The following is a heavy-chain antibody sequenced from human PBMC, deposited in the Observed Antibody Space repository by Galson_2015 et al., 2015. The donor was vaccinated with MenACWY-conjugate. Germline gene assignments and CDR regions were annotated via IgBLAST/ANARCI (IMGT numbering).Heavy chain of an antibody. CDR1: GFSLCTSGMC. J-gene: IGHJ4*02. CDR3: ARMILGRDGYNGPFDY. D-gene: IGHD5-24*01. CDR2: IDWDDDK. Sequence: PALVKPTQTLTLTCTFSGFSLCTSGMCVSWIRQPPGKALEWLALIDWDDDKYYSTSLKTRLTISKDTSKNQVVLTMTNMDPVDTATYYCARMILGRDGYNGPFDYWGQGTLVTVSS. V-gene: IGHV2-70*01.